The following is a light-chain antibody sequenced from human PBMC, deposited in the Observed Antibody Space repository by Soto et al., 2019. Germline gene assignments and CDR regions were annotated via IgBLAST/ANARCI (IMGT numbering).Light chain of an antibody. CDR3: QYLNSFPLT. CDR2: IAS. Sequence: DIQLTQSPSFLSASVGDRVTITCRASQDINSYVAWYQQKPGKAPKLLIYIASNLQTGVPARFSGSGSGTEFTLTISSLQPEDFATYYCQYLNSFPLTFGGGTKVEI. CDR1: QDINSY. J-gene: IGKJ4*01. V-gene: IGKV1-9*01.